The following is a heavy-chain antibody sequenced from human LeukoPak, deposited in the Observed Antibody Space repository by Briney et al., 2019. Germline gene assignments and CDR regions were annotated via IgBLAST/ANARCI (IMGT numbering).Heavy chain of an antibody. CDR1: GFTFSNYA. V-gene: IGHV3-30*04. CDR2: ISYDGGNK. CDR3: ARGPFAY. J-gene: IGHJ4*02. Sequence: PGRSLRLSCAASGFTFSNYAMHWVRQAPGKGLEWVALISYDGGNKDYADSVKGRFTISRDNSKNTLYLQMNSLRPEDTAVYYCARGPFAYWGQGTLVTVSS.